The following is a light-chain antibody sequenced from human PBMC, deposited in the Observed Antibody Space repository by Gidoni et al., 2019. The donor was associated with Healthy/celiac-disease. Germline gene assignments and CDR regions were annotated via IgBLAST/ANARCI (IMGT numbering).Light chain of an antibody. CDR2: GKN. CDR1: SLRSYY. V-gene: IGLV3-19*01. Sequence: SSELTQDPAVSVALGQTVRITCQGYSLRSYYASWYQQKPGQAPVLVIYGKNNRPSGIPDRFSGSSSGNTASLTITGAQAEDEADYYCNSRDSSGNLLFGGGTKLTVL. CDR3: NSRDSSGNLL. J-gene: IGLJ2*01.